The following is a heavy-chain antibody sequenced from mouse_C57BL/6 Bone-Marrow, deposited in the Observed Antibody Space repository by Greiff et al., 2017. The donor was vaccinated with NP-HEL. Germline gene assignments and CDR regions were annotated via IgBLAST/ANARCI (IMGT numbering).Heavy chain of an antibody. CDR2: ISSGGSYT. V-gene: IGHV5-6*02. CDR1: GFTFSSYG. CDR3: ASRRGLAY. J-gene: IGHJ3*01. Sequence: EVKLVESGGDLVKPGGSLKLSCAASGFTFSSYGMSWVRQTPDKRLEWVATISSGGSYTYYPDSVKGRFTISRDNAKNTLYLQMSSLKSEDTAMYYCASRRGLAYWGQGTLVTVSA.